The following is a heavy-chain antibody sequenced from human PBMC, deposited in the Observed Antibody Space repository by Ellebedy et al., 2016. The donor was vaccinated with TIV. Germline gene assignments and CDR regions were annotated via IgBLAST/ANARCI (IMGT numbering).Heavy chain of an antibody. J-gene: IGHJ6*02. CDR1: GNTFTDYY. CDR3: AREGYGSGTYYPYYYGMDV. D-gene: IGHD3-10*01. CDR2: INPNSGGT. Sequence: AASVKVSCKASGNTFTDYYMHWVRQAPGQGLEWMGWINPNSGGTNYAQNFQGRVTMTRDTSISTAYMELTRLRSDDTAVYYCAREGYGSGTYYPYYYGMDVWGQGTTVTVSS. V-gene: IGHV1-2*02.